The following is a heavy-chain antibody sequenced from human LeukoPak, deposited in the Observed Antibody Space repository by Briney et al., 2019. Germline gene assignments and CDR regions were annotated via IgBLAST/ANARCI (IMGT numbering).Heavy chain of an antibody. D-gene: IGHD4-17*01. CDR3: AKFEGDDYGDYGHY. CDR1: GFTFSGYA. CDR2: ISGSVGST. V-gene: IGHV3-23*01. Sequence: PGGSLRLSCAASGFTFSGYAMSWVRQAPGKGLEWVPAISGSVGSTYYADSVKGRFTISRDNSKNTLYLQMNSLRAEDTAIYYCAKFEGDDYGDYGHYWGQGTLVTVSS. J-gene: IGHJ4*02.